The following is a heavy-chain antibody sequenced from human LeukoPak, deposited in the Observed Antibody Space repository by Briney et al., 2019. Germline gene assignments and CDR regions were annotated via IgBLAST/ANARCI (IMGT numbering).Heavy chain of an antibody. V-gene: IGHV3-23*01. CDR2: ISGDRTGT. D-gene: IGHD1-14*01. CDR3: AKGGISSVFHAFDM. CDR1: GLTFSSYA. J-gene: IGHJ3*02. Sequence: GGSLRLSCAASGLTFSSYAMSWVRQAPGKGLEWVSAISGDRTGTYYTDSVKGRFTISRDNSKNILFLQMNSLRVEDTAVYYCAKGGISSVFHAFDMWGQGTMVTVSS.